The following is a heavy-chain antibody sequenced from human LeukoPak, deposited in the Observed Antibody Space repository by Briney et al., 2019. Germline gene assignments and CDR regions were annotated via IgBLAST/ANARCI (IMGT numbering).Heavy chain of an antibody. CDR1: GGSISSYY. CDR2: IYYSGST. V-gene: IGHV4-59*08. J-gene: IGHJ3*02. D-gene: IGHD3-10*01. Sequence: PSETLSLTCTVSGGSISSYYWSWIRQPPGKGLEWIGYIYYSGSTNYNPSLKSRISISVDTSKNQFSLKLNSVTAADTAVYYCAKSNGYGLVDIWGQGTMVTVSS. CDR3: AKSNGYGLVDI.